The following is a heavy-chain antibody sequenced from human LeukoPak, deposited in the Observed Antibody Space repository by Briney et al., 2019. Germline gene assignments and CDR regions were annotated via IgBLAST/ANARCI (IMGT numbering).Heavy chain of an antibody. CDR3: AKEVAARNYYYYYYMDV. CDR2: ISGSGGST. V-gene: IGHV3-23*01. Sequence: GGSLRLSCAASGFTFSSYAMSWVRQAPGKGLEWVSAISGSGGSTYYADSVKGRFTISRDNSKNTLYLQMNSLRAEDTAVYYCAKEVAARNYYYYYYMDVWGKGTTVTVSS. J-gene: IGHJ6*03. CDR1: GFTFSSYA. D-gene: IGHD6-6*01.